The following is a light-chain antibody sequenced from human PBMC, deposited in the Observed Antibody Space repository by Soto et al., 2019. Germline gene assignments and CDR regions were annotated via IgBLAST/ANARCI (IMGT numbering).Light chain of an antibody. CDR3: EQYGSSPFFT. V-gene: IGKV3-20*01. CDR2: AAF. J-gene: IGKJ3*01. CDR1: QSVSSRY. Sequence: EIVLTQSPGTLSLSPGERATLSCRASQSVSSRYLAWYQQKPGQAPRLLIYAAFSRATGIPDRFSGSGSGTDFTLTITRLEPEDFAVYYYEQYGSSPFFTFGPGTKVDIK.